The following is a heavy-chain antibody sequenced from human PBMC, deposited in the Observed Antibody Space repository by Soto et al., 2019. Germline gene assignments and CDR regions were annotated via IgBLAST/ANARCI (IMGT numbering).Heavy chain of an antibody. CDR2: IIPIFGTA. Sequence: GASVKVSCKASGGTFSSYAISWVRQAPGQGLEWMGGIIPIFGTANYAQKFQGRVTITADESTSTAYMELSSLRSEDTAVYYCATRDGYNYNWYFDLWGRGTLVTVSS. D-gene: IGHD5-12*01. CDR1: GGTFSSYA. V-gene: IGHV1-69*13. CDR3: ATRDGYNYNWYFDL. J-gene: IGHJ2*01.